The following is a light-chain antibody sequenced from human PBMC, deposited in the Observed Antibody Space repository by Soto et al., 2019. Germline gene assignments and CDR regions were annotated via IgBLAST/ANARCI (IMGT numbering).Light chain of an antibody. Sequence: SLTQPASVSGSPGQSITISCTGTISDVGSYNYVSWYQQYPGKAPKLMIYDVSTRPSGVSDRFSGSKSGNTASLTISGLRAEDEADYYCGSYTTSSNYVFGTGTKVTVL. CDR2: DVS. CDR3: GSYTTSSNYV. CDR1: ISDVGSYNY. J-gene: IGLJ1*01. V-gene: IGLV2-14*03.